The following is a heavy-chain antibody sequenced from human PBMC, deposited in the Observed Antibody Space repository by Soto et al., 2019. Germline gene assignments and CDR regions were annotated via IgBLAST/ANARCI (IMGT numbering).Heavy chain of an antibody. Sequence: QVQLVQSGAEEKKPGASVKVSCKASGYTFTSYAMHWVRQAPGQRLEWMGWINAGNDNTKYSQKFQGRVTITRDTSASTAYMELSSLRSEDTAVYYCARGNSNYGDYWGQGTLVTVSS. V-gene: IGHV1-3*05. J-gene: IGHJ4*02. CDR3: ARGNSNYGDY. CDR2: INAGNDNT. D-gene: IGHD4-4*01. CDR1: GYTFTSYA.